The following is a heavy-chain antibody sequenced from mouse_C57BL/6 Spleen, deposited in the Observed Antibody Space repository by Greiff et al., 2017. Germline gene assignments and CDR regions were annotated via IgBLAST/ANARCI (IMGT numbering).Heavy chain of an antibody. CDR1: GYTFTSYW. CDR3: ARRLANWGDWYFDV. J-gene: IGHJ1*03. D-gene: IGHD4-1*01. CDR2: INPSNGGT. Sequence: QVQLQQPGTELVKPGASVKLSCKASGYTFTSYWMHWVKQRPGQGLEWIGNINPSNGGTNYNEKFKSKATLTVDKSSSTAYMQLSSLPSEDSAVYYCARRLANWGDWYFDVWGTGTTVTVSS. V-gene: IGHV1-53*01.